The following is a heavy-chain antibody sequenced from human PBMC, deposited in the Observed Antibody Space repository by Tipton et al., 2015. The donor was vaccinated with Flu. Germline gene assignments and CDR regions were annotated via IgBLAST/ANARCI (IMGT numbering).Heavy chain of an antibody. V-gene: IGHV3-30-3*01. CDR2: ISYDGSNK. D-gene: IGHD3-22*01. Sequence: QLVQSGGGVVQPGRSLRLSCAASGFTFSSYAMHWVRQAPGKGLEWVAVISYDGSNKYYADYVKGRFTISRDNSKNTLYLQMNSLRAEDTAVYYCARGGGYDSRCYPAYYYGLDVWGQGTTVTVSS. J-gene: IGHJ6*02. CDR1: GFTFSSYA. CDR3: ARGGGYDSRCYPAYYYGLDV.